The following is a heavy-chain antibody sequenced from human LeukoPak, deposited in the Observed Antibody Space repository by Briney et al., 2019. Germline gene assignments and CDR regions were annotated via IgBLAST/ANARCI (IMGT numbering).Heavy chain of an antibody. Sequence: GGSLRLSCAASGFNFSNAWMSWVRQAPGKGLEWVGRIKSKTDGGTTDYAAPVKGRFTISRDDSKNTLYLQMNSLKTEDTAVYYCTTELPPIIAAAGTDWGQGTLVTVSS. CDR2: IKSKTDGGTT. CDR3: TTELPPIIAAAGTD. D-gene: IGHD6-13*01. J-gene: IGHJ4*02. V-gene: IGHV3-15*01. CDR1: GFNFSNAW.